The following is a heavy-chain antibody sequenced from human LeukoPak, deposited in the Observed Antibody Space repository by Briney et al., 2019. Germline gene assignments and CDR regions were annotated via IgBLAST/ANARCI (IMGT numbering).Heavy chain of an antibody. D-gene: IGHD2-2*02. CDR1: GYTFTSYD. Sequence: ASVKVSCKASGYTFTSYDINWVRQATGQGLEWMGWMNPNSGNTGYAQKFQGRVTMTTDTSTSTAYMELRSLRSDDTAVYYCARSGTAWDIVVVPAAIVNYYYMDVWGEGTTVTVSS. CDR3: ARSGTAWDIVVVPAAIVNYYYMDV. V-gene: IGHV1-8*01. CDR2: MNPNSGNT. J-gene: IGHJ6*03.